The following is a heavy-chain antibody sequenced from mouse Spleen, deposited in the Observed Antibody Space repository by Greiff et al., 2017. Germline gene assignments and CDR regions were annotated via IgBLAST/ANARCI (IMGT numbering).Heavy chain of an antibody. CDR3: TRAQPYDYAMDY. CDR1: GFTFSSYA. D-gene: IGHD6-5*01. J-gene: IGHJ4*01. V-gene: IGHV5-9-1*02. CDR2: ISSGGDYI. Sequence: EVQRLESGEGLVKPGGSLKLSCAASGFTFSSYAMSWVRQTPEKRLEWVAYISSGGDYIYYADTVKGRFTISRDNARNTLYLQMSSLKSEDTAMYDCTRAQPYDYAMDYWGQGTSVTVSS.